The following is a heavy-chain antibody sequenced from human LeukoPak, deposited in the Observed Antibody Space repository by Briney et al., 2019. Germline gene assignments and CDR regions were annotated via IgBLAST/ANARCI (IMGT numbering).Heavy chain of an antibody. CDR1: RLTFSNFA. Sequence: GGSLRLSCAVSRLTFSNFALAWVRQAPGKGLEWVSAISGGGRNTYFADSVKGRFTISRDISKNSLYLQMNSLRAEDTAVYYCARVHVRYTSGWYPFDYWGQGTLVTVSS. CDR2: ISGGGRNT. V-gene: IGHV3-23*01. CDR3: ARVHVRYTSGWYPFDY. D-gene: IGHD6-19*01. J-gene: IGHJ4*02.